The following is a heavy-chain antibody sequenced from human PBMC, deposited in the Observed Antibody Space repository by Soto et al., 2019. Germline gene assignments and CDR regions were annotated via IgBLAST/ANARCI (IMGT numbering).Heavy chain of an antibody. CDR3: TTIPGITGTSYFDY. V-gene: IGHV4-61*01. D-gene: IGHD1-7*01. CDR2: IYYSGST. CDR1: GGSVSSGSYY. Sequence: QVQLQESGPGLVKPSETLSLTCTVSGGSVSSGSYYWSWIRQPRGKGLEWIGYIYYSGSTNYNPPLKNRVTISVDTSKNQFSLKLSSVTAADTAVYYCTTIPGITGTSYFDYWGQGTLVTLS. J-gene: IGHJ4*02.